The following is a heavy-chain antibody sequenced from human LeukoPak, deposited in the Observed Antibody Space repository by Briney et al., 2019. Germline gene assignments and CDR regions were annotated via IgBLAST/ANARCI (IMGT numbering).Heavy chain of an antibody. D-gene: IGHD3-16*01. CDR1: GFTFGDYT. CDR3: TRGGGRGDY. V-gene: IGHV3-49*03. J-gene: IGHJ4*02. CDR2: IRGNTYGGTT. Sequence: GGSLRLSCTASGFTFGDYTMSWFRQAPGKGLEWVGFIRGNTYGGTTEFAASVKGRFTISRDDSKSIAYLQMNSLKTEDTVVYYCTRGGGRGDYWGQGTLVTVSS.